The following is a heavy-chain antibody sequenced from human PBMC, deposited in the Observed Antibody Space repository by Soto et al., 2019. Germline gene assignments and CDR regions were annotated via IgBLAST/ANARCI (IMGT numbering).Heavy chain of an antibody. CDR1: GFTFSSYS. V-gene: IGHV3-21*01. CDR3: ARDRFSYDILTGYYTGNYYYYDMDV. J-gene: IGHJ6*02. CDR2: ISSSSSYI. Sequence: GGSLRLSCAASGFTFSSYSMNWVRQAPGKGLEWVSSISSSSSYIYYADSVKGRFTISRDNAKNSLYLQMNSLRAEDTAVYYCARDRFSYDILTGYYTGNYYYYDMDVWGQGTTVTVSS. D-gene: IGHD3-9*01.